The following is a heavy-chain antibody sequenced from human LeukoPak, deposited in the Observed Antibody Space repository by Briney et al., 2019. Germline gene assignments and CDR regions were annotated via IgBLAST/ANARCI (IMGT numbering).Heavy chain of an antibody. Sequence: SGTLSLTCAVSGGSISSTNSWSWVRPSPGKGLEWIGEIYHSGSANYNPSLRRRVTMSLDKSKNQFSLKLSSATAADTAVYYCARVDPPRRLDYWGQGTLVTVSS. CDR1: GGSISSTNS. J-gene: IGHJ4*02. CDR3: ARVDPPRRLDY. CDR2: IYHSGSA. D-gene: IGHD2-21*02. V-gene: IGHV4-4*02.